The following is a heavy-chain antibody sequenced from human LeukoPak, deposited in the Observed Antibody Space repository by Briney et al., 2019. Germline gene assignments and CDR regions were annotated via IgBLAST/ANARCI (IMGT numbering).Heavy chain of an antibody. CDR2: IYCGST. CDR1: GASISISSYY. J-gene: IGHJ6*03. D-gene: IGHD1-14*01. V-gene: IGHV4-39*02. CDR3: AREIRPGNYYYYMDV. Sequence: SETLSLTCTVSGASISISSYYWVWIRQPPGKGLEWIGSIYCGSTYYNPSLKSRVTISVDMSKNQFSLKLTSVTAADTAVYYCAREIRPGNYYYYMDVWGKGTTVTISS.